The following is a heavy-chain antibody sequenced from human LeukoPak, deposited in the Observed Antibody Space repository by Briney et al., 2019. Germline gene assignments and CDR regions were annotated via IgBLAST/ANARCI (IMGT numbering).Heavy chain of an antibody. D-gene: IGHD4-17*01. CDR2: INSGGTVT. J-gene: IGHJ6*02. CDR3: AVSTTVTPGHYYGMDV. Sequence: GGSLRLSCAASGFTFSDFWMHWVRQAPGKGLVWVSRINSGGTVTNYADSVKGRLTISRDNAKNSLYLQMNSLRAEDTAVYYCAVSTTVTPGHYYGMDVWGQGTTVTVSS. CDR1: GFTFSDFW. V-gene: IGHV3-74*01.